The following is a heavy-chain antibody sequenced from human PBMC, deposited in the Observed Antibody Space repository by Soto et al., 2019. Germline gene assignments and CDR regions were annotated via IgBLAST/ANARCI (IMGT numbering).Heavy chain of an antibody. Sequence: GESLKISCAASGFTFSSYGMHWVRQAPGKGLEWVAVISYDGSDKYYADSVKDRFTISRDNSKNTLYLQMNSLRPEDTAVYFCAKDGETNRYYYYYGMDVWGQGTTVTVSS. V-gene: IGHV3-30*18. CDR2: ISYDGSDK. CDR1: GFTFSSYG. CDR3: AKDGETNRYYYYYGMDV. J-gene: IGHJ6*02. D-gene: IGHD7-27*01.